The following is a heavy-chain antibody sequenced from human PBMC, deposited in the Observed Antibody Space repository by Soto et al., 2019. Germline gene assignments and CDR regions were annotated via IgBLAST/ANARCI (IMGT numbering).Heavy chain of an antibody. Sequence: QVQLVESGGGVVQPGRSLRLSCAASGLTFSSYGMHWVCQAPGKGLEWVALIWYDGSNKYYGDSVKGRFTISRDNSKNTLYLQMNSLRAEDTAVYYCARDYGSGMDCWGQGTLVIVSS. CDR3: ARDYGSGMDC. CDR2: IWYDGSNK. J-gene: IGHJ4*02. D-gene: IGHD3-10*01. CDR1: GLTFSSYG. V-gene: IGHV3-33*01.